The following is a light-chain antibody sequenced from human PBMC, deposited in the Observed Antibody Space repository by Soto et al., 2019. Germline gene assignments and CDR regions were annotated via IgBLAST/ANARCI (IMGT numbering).Light chain of an antibody. J-gene: IGKJ4*01. V-gene: IGKV1-39*01. CDR3: QQSYSVPLT. CDR1: QSISIY. CDR2: AAS. Sequence: DIQMTQSPSSLSASVGDRVSITCRASQSISIYLNWYQQKPGKAPNLLISAASSLQSGVPLRFSCSGSGTDFTLTISSLQPEDFATYYCQQSYSVPLTFGGGTKVEIK.